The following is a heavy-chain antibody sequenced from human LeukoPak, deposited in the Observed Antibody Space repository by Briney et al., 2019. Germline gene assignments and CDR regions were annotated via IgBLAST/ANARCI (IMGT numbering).Heavy chain of an antibody. V-gene: IGHV1-18*01. J-gene: IGHJ5*02. D-gene: IGHD2-2*01. CDR2: ISAYNGNT. CDR1: GYTFTSYG. CDR3: ARDPGAIVVVPAASYWFDP. Sequence: GASVKVSCKASGYTFTSYGISWVRQAPGQGLEWMGWISAYNGNTNYAQKLQGRVTMTTDTSTSTAYMELRSRRSDDTAVYYCARDPGAIVVVPAASYWFDPWGQGTLVTVSS.